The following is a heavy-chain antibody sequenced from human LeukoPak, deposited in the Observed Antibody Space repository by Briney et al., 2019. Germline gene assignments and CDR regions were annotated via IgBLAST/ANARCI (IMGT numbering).Heavy chain of an antibody. CDR2: ISYDGSNK. Sequence: GGSLRLSCAASGFTFSSYGMHLVRQAPGKGLEWVAVISYDGSNKYYADSVKGRFTISRDNSKNTLYLQMNSLRAEDTAVYYCAKDSITMNLDYWGQGTLVTVSS. D-gene: IGHD3-22*01. V-gene: IGHV3-30*18. J-gene: IGHJ4*02. CDR3: AKDSITMNLDY. CDR1: GFTFSSYG.